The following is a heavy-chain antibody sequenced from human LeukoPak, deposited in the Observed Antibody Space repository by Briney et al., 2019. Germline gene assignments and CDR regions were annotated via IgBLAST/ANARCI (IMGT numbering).Heavy chain of an antibody. D-gene: IGHD3-9*01. CDR3: ARDFSGDYYDILTGYSYFDY. Sequence: PGGSLRLSCAASGFTFSSYATHWVRQAPGKGLEWVAVISYDGSDKYYADSVKGRFTISRDNSKNTLYLQMNSLRAEDTAVYYCARDFSGDYYDILTGYSYFDYWGQGTLVTVSS. CDR2: ISYDGSDK. J-gene: IGHJ4*02. CDR1: GFTFSSYA. V-gene: IGHV3-30*01.